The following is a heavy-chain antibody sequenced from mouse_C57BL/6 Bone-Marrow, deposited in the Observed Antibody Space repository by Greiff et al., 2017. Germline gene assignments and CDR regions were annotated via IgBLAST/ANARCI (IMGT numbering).Heavy chain of an antibody. CDR2: ISDGGSYT. J-gene: IGHJ3*01. V-gene: IGHV5-4*03. Sequence: EVKVEESGGGLVKPGGSLKLSCAASGFTFSSYAMSWVRQTPEKRLEWVATISDGGSYTYYPDNVKGRYPISRDNAKNHPYLQMSHRKSKDTDMYYCERVGVGTGFGYWGRGTLVTVSA. CDR3: ERVGVGTGFGY. CDR1: GFTFSSYA. D-gene: IGHD4-1*01.